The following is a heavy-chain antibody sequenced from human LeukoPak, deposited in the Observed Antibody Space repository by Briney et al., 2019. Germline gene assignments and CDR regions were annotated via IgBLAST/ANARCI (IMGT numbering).Heavy chain of an antibody. J-gene: IGHJ4*02. CDR1: GGSISSYY. CDR3: ARGGWFGELLPDY. Sequence: SETLSLTCTVSGGSISSYYWSWIRQPPGKGLEWIGYIYYSGSTNYNPSLKSRVTISVDTSKNRFSLKLSSVTAADTAVYYCARGGWFGELLPDYWGQGTLVTVSS. CDR2: IYYSGST. V-gene: IGHV4-59*01. D-gene: IGHD3-10*01.